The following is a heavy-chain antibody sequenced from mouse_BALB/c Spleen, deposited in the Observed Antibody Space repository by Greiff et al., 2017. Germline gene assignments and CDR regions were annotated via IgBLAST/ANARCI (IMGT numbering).Heavy chain of an antibody. CDR3: ARGITTAY. J-gene: IGHJ3*01. CDR2: ISYSGST. D-gene: IGHD2-4*01. CDR1: GYSITSDYA. V-gene: IGHV3-2*02. Sequence: EVKLQESGPGLVKPSPSLSLTCTVTGYSITSDYAWNWIRQFPGNKLEWMGYISYSGSTSYNPSLKSRISITRDTSKNQFFLQLNSVTTEDTATYYCARGITTAYWGQGTLVTVSA.